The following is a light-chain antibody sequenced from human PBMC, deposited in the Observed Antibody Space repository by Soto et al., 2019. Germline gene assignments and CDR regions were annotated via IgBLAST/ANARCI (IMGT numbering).Light chain of an antibody. J-gene: IGKJ5*01. CDR1: QSVSNY. CDR2: DAS. CDR3: QHRSNWPT. Sequence: EIVLTQSPGTLSLSPGERATLSCRASQSVSNYLAWYQQKPGQAPRLLMYDASNRATGIPAKFSGSGSGTDFTLTITSLEPEDFAVYYCQHRSNWPTFGQGTRLE. V-gene: IGKV3-11*01.